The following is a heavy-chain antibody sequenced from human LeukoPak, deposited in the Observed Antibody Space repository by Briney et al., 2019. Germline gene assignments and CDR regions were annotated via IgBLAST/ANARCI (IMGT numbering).Heavy chain of an antibody. V-gene: IGHV3-30-3*01. CDR2: ISYDGSNK. CDR3: ARDRGYGSGSYGVFDY. CDR1: GFTFSSYA. J-gene: IGHJ4*02. Sequence: PGGSLRLSCAASGFTFSSYAMHWVRQAPGKGLGWVAVISYDGSNKYYADSVKGRFTISRDNSKNTLYLQMNSLRAEDTAVYYCARDRGYGSGSYGVFDYWGQGTLVTVSS. D-gene: IGHD3-10*01.